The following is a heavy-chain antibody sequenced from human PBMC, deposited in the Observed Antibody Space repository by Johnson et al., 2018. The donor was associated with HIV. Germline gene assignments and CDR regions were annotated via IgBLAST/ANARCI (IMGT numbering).Heavy chain of an antibody. Sequence: VQLAESGGGLVKPGDSLRLSCTASGFRFSNAWMGWVRQAPGKGLEWLGRIKSKTGGGTTSYAAPVKGRFTISRDDSKDTVYLHMNSLKVDDTAVYYCTTDWEYYYGSGKLDAFDMWGQGTMVTVSS. CDR2: IKSKTGGGTT. J-gene: IGHJ3*02. D-gene: IGHD3-10*01. V-gene: IGHV3-15*01. CDR3: TTDWEYYYGSGKLDAFDM. CDR1: GFRFSNAW.